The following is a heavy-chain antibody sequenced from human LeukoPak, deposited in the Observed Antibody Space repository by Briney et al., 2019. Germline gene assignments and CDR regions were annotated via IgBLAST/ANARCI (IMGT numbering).Heavy chain of an antibody. D-gene: IGHD3-3*01. CDR1: GGTFSSYT. V-gene: IGHV1-69*02. Sequence: SVKVSCKASGGTFSSYTISWVRQAPGQGLEWMGRIIPILGIANYAQKFQGRVTITADKSTSTAYMELSSLRSEDTAVYYCANSQRRFLEELYYYYYMDVWGKGTTMTVSS. CDR3: ANSQRRFLEELYYYYYMDV. CDR2: IIPILGIA. J-gene: IGHJ6*03.